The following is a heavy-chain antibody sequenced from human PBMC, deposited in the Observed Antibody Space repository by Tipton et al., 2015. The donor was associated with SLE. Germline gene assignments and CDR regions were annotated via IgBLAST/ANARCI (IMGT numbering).Heavy chain of an antibody. CDR3: ARDRVYSSGIDP. D-gene: IGHD6-25*01. Sequence: TLSLTCTVSGGSISSHYWSWIRQPPGKGLEWIGYIYTSGSTNYNPSLQSRVTISVDTSKNQFSLKLSSVTAADTAVYYCARDRVYSSGIDPWGQGTLVTVSS. V-gene: IGHV4-4*08. J-gene: IGHJ5*02. CDR2: IYTSGST. CDR1: GGSISSHY.